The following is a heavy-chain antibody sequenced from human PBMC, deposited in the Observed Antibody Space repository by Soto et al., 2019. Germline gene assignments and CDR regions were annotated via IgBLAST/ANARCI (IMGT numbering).Heavy chain of an antibody. CDR2: INGRGNYI. Sequence: EVLLVESGGGLVKPGGSLRLSCAASGFTFSTYNMNWVRQAPGKGLEWVSSINGRGNYIYYTDAVKGRFTISRDNAKTSLYLQKNSLRAEDTAVYYCAREDGIVGATSAFDSWGQGTLVTVSS. CDR3: AREDGIVGATSAFDS. J-gene: IGHJ4*02. V-gene: IGHV3-21*01. CDR1: GFTFSTYN. D-gene: IGHD1-26*01.